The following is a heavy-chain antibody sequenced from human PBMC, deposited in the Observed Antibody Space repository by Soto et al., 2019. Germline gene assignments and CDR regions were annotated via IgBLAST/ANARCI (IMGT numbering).Heavy chain of an antibody. J-gene: IGHJ4*02. CDR2: ISSSSSYI. Sequence: EVQLVESGGGLVKPGGSLRLSCAASGFTFSSYSMNWVRQAPGKGLEWVSSISSSSSYIYYADSVKGRFTISRDNAKNSLYLQMNRLRAEDTAVYYCARDKGRDELAEDFDYWGQGTLVTVSS. V-gene: IGHV3-21*01. CDR1: GFTFSSYS. CDR3: ARDKGRDELAEDFDY. D-gene: IGHD6-6*01.